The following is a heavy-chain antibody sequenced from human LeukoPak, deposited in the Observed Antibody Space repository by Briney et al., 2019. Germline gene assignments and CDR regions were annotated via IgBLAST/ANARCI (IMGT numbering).Heavy chain of an antibody. V-gene: IGHV1-46*01. CDR3: ARSWAGVYWFDP. Sequence: ASVKVSCKASGYTFTGYYMHWVRQAPGQGLEWMGIINPSGGSTSYAQKFQGRVTMTRDTSTSTVYMELGSLRSEDTAVYYCARSWAGVYWFDPWGQGTLVTVSS. J-gene: IGHJ5*02. D-gene: IGHD6-13*01. CDR1: GYTFTGYY. CDR2: INPSGGST.